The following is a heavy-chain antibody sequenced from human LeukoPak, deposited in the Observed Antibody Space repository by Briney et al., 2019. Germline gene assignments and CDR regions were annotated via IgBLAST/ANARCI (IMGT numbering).Heavy chain of an antibody. J-gene: IGHJ4*02. Sequence: GGSQRLYCAASGFTFSSYGMHWVRLAPGKGLEWVAVISYDGTIKYYADSVQGRFTISRDNSKNTLFLQTNSLRAEDTAVYYCAKDKGREGDYWGQGTLVTVSS. CDR1: GFTFSSYG. V-gene: IGHV3-30*18. CDR2: ISYDGTIK. CDR3: AKDKGREGDY.